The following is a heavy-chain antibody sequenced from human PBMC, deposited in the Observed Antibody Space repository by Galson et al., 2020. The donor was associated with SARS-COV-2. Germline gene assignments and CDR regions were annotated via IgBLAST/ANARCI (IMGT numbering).Heavy chain of an antibody. D-gene: IGHD3-16*01. V-gene: IGHV3-11*01. CDR1: GSIFSDAH. J-gene: IGHJ5*02. CDR2: IKNGGDTI. CDR3: ARESWGSLDP. Sequence: GGSLRLSCAASGSIFSDAHMTWIRQAPGKGLEWISYIKNGGDTIYYADSVKGRFTMSRDNANDLLYLQMNSLRVEDTAMCYCARESWGSLDPWGQGTLVTVCS.